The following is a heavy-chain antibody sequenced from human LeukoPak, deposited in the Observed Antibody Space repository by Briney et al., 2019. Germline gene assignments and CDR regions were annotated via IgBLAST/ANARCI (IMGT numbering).Heavy chain of an antibody. CDR2: IKEDGSEE. CDR1: GFTFKIYW. CDR3: ARYCSIGSCFDY. D-gene: IGHD2-15*01. Sequence: GGSLRLSCAASGFTFKIYWMSWVRQAPGKGLEWVANIKEDGSEEYYVDSLKGRFTISRDNAKNSLYLQMNSLRAEDTAVYYCARYCSIGSCFDYWGQGTLVTVSS. J-gene: IGHJ4*02. V-gene: IGHV3-7*05.